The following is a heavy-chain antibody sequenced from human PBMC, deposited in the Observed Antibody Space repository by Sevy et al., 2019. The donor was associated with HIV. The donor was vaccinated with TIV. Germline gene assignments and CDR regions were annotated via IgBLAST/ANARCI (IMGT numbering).Heavy chain of an antibody. CDR3: TTHAGIAAAGRVFDY. CDR2: VRTKADSYTT. D-gene: IGHD6-13*01. J-gene: IGHJ4*02. CDR1: GFTFSDHY. V-gene: IGHV3-72*01. Sequence: GGSLRLSCAASGFTFSDHYMEWVRQAPGKGLEWVGRVRTKADSYTTEYAASVRGRFTISRDVSKNSLYLLMNSLKTEDTAVYYCTTHAGIAAAGRVFDYWGQGTLVTVSS.